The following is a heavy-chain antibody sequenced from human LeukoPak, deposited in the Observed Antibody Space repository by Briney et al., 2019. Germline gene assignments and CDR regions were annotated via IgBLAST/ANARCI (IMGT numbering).Heavy chain of an antibody. J-gene: IGHJ5*02. CDR3: AKGDLRFLDWFDP. Sequence: GGSLRLSCLASGFTFSTSGMHWVRQAPGKGLEWVAFIRYDGGNKYYADSVKGRFTISRDNSKNTLYLQMNSLRAEDTAVYYCAKGDLRFLDWFDPWGQGTLVTVSS. V-gene: IGHV3-30*02. CDR2: IRYDGGNK. CDR1: GFTFSTSG. D-gene: IGHD3-3*01.